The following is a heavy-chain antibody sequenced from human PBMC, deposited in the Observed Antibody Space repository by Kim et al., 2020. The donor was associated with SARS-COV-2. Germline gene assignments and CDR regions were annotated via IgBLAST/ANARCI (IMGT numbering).Heavy chain of an antibody. V-gene: IGHV5-10-1*01. CDR3: ARHPGGGVIAAAGTEYFRH. Sequence: GESLKISCKDSGYSFTSYWISWVRQMPGKGLEWMGRIDPSDSYTNYSPSFQGHVTISADKSISTAYLQWSSLKASDTAMYYCARHPGGGVIAAAGTEYFRHWGQGTLVTVPS. CDR2: IDPSDSYT. CDR1: GYSFTSYW. D-gene: IGHD6-13*01. J-gene: IGHJ1*01.